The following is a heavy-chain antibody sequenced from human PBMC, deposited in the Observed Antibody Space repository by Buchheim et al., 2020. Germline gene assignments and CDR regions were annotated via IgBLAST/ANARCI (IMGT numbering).Heavy chain of an antibody. V-gene: IGHV3-74*01. CDR1: GFTFTNYW. CDR2: ISNDGSIT. Sequence: EVQLVESGGGLVQPGGSLRLSCAASGFTFTNYWMQWVRQAPGKGLVWVSRISNDGSITNYADSVKGRLTISRDKVNNTLYLQVNSLRAGDTAIYYCTRGGLQGDSWGQGTL. J-gene: IGHJ4*02. D-gene: IGHD3-16*01. CDR3: TRGGLQGDS.